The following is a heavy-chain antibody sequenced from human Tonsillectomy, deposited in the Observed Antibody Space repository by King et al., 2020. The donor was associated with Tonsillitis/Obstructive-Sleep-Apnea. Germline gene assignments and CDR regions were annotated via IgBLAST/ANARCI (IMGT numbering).Heavy chain of an antibody. CDR2: INPNSGDT. V-gene: IGHV1-2*02. Sequence: VQLVESGAGVKKPGASVNVSCKASGYTFIAYYMHWVRQAPGQGLEWMGLINPNSGDTNYAQKFKGRVTMTRDTSISTAYMELSRLRSGDTAVYYCARGPVAGEWFDPWGQGTLVTVSS. CDR3: ARGPVAGEWFDP. J-gene: IGHJ5*02. D-gene: IGHD3-10*01. CDR1: GYTFIAYY.